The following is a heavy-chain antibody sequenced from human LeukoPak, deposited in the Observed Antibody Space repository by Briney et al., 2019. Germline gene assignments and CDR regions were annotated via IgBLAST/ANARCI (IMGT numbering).Heavy chain of an antibody. CDR1: GFTFSSSA. CDR2: ISFDGSNK. Sequence: GGSLRLSCTASGFTFSSSAMHWVRQAPGKGLEWVAVISFDGSNKYYADSVKGRFTISRDNSKNTLYLQMNSLRAEDTAVYYCARDGQDYGDYFWYFDYWGQGTLVTVSS. V-gene: IGHV3-30-3*01. J-gene: IGHJ4*02. CDR3: ARDGQDYGDYFWYFDY. D-gene: IGHD4-17*01.